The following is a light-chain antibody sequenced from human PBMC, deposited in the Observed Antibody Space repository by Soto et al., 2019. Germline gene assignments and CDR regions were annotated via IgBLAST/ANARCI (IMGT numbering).Light chain of an antibody. Sequence: DIQMTQSPSSLSASVGDRVTITCRASQSISNYLNWYQQKPGKAPDLLIYAASNLQSGVPSRFTGSGSGTDFTLTISSLQPEDFTTYYCQQSYSSPQMYTFGQGTKLEIK. J-gene: IGKJ2*01. V-gene: IGKV1-39*01. CDR2: AAS. CDR1: QSISNY. CDR3: QQSYSSPQMYT.